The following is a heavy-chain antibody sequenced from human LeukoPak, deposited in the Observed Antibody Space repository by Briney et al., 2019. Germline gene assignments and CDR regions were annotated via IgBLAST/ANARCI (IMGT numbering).Heavy chain of an antibody. Sequence: PGGSLRLSCAASGFTFSSYAMSWVRQAPGKGLEWVSAISGSGGSTYYADSVKGGFTISGDTSKDTLYLHMNSLRAEDTAVYYCAKVSISSGWYSAFDYWGQGTLVTVSS. J-gene: IGHJ4*02. CDR2: ISGSGGST. CDR1: GFTFSSYA. V-gene: IGHV3-23*01. D-gene: IGHD6-19*01. CDR3: AKVSISSGWYSAFDY.